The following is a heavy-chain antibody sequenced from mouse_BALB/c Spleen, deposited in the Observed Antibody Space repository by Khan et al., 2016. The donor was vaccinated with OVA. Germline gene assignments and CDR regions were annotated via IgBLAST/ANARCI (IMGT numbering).Heavy chain of an antibody. CDR3: LNHGSSSAWFTY. CDR2: INPATDYT. D-gene: IGHD1-1*01. CDR1: GYTFTSYW. V-gene: IGHV1-7*01. J-gene: IGHJ3*01. Sequence: VQLQESGSELAKPGASVKMSCKASGYTFTSYWMHWVKQRPGQGLEWIGYINPATDYTEYNQKFKNKATLTADKSSSTAYMQLNSLTSEDSAVYYCLNHGSSSAWFTYWGQGTPVTVS.